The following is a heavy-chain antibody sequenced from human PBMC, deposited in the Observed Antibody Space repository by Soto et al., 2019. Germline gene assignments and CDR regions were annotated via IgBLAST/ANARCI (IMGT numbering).Heavy chain of an antibody. CDR2: IKSKTDGGTT. D-gene: IGHD3-22*01. J-gene: IGHJ3*02. V-gene: IGHV3-15*01. Sequence: EVQLVESGGGLVKPGGSLRLSCAASGFTFSNAWMSWVRQAPGKGLEWVGRIKSKTDGGTTDYAAPVKGRFTISRDDSKHTLYLQMNSLKTEDAAVYYCTTARTYYYDSSGRLDAFDIWGHGTMVTVSS. CDR3: TTARTYYYDSSGRLDAFDI. CDR1: GFTFSNAW.